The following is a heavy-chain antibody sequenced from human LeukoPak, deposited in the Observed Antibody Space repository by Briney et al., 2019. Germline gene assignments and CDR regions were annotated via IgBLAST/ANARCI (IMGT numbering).Heavy chain of an antibody. Sequence: GASVKVSCKASGGTFSSYAISWVRQAPGQGLEWMGRFDPEKGETIYAQKFQGRVTMTEDTSTDTAYMELSSLRSEDTAVYYCATEGYYDSSGYYTDYWGQGTLVTVSS. CDR1: GGTFSSYA. J-gene: IGHJ4*02. V-gene: IGHV1-24*01. CDR2: FDPEKGET. D-gene: IGHD3-22*01. CDR3: ATEGYYDSSGYYTDY.